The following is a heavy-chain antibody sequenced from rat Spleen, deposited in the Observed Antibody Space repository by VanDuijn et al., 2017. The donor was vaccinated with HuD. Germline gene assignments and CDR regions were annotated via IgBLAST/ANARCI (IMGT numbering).Heavy chain of an antibody. CDR3: ARPTTGIPFNY. CDR1: GFTFSDYA. V-gene: IGHV5-17*01. J-gene: IGHJ2*01. D-gene: IGHD1-9*01. CDR2: IIYDGIST. Sequence: EVQLVESGGGLVQPGRSLKVSCAASGFTFSDYAMAWVRQDPKKGLEWVASIIYDGISTYYRDSVKGRFTISRDNAKSTLYLQMDSLRSEDTAIYYCARPTTGIPFNYWGQGVMVTVSS.